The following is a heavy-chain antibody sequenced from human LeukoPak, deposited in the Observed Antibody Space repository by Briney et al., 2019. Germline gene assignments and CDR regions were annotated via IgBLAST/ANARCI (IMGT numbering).Heavy chain of an antibody. CDR1: GGSISSGGYY. Sequence: SETLSLTCTVSGGSISSGGYYWSWIRQHPGKGLEWIGYIYYSGSTNYNPSLKSRVTISVDTSKNQFSLKLSSVTAADTAVYYCAREALPYYYDSSGHDAFDIWGQGTMVTVSS. V-gene: IGHV4-61*08. J-gene: IGHJ3*02. CDR2: IYYSGST. CDR3: AREALPYYYDSSGHDAFDI. D-gene: IGHD3-22*01.